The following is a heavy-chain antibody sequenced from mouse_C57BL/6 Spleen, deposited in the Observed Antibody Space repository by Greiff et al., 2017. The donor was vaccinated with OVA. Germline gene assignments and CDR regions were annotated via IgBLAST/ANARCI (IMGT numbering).Heavy chain of an antibody. J-gene: IGHJ4*01. D-gene: IGHD4-1*01. Sequence: QVQLQQPGAELVRPGSSVKLSCKASGYTFTSYWMHWVKQRPIQGLEWIGNIDPSDSETHYNQKFKDKATLTVDKSSSTAYMQLSSLRSEDSAVYSCERKTGTGLDYAMDYWGQGTSVTVSS. CDR1: GYTFTSYW. V-gene: IGHV1-52*01. CDR3: ERKTGTGLDYAMDY. CDR2: IDPSDSET.